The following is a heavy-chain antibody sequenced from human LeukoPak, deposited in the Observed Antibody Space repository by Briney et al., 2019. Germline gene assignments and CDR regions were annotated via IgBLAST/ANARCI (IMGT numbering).Heavy chain of an antibody. V-gene: IGHV3-23*01. CDR2: IKGSAEAT. Sequence: GGSLRLSCEASGFTFSSYIMTWVRQAPGKGLEWVSTIKGSAEATFYADSVKDRFTISRDNSKNTLYLQMNNLRAEDTAVYFCAKRGVVIRGILVIGYHQEAYHYDFWGQGVMVTVSS. CDR1: GFTFSSYI. D-gene: IGHD3-10*01. J-gene: IGHJ4*02. CDR3: AKRGVVIRGILVIGYHQEAYHYDF.